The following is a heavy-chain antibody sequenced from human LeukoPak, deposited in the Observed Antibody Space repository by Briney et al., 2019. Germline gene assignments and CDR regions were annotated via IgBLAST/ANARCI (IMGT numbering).Heavy chain of an antibody. Sequence: SETLSLTCTVSGGSISSYYWSWIRQPPGKGLEWIGYIYYSGSTNYNPSLKSRVTISVDTSKNQFSLKLSSVTAADTAVYYCARHEVQLWRDYYYYGMDVWGQGTTVTVSS. J-gene: IGHJ6*02. CDR1: GGSISSYY. CDR3: ARHEVQLWRDYYYYGMDV. V-gene: IGHV4-59*08. D-gene: IGHD5-18*01. CDR2: IYYSGST.